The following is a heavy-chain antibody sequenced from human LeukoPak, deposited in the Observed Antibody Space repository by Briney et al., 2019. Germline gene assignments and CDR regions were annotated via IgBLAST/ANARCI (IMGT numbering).Heavy chain of an antibody. V-gene: IGHV3-21*01. J-gene: IGHJ4*02. CDR1: GFTFSSYS. CDR2: ISSSSSYI. CDR3: AKGPIDYYDSSGYYYQGYYFDY. D-gene: IGHD3-22*01. Sequence: GGSLRLSCAASGFTFSSYSMNWVRQAPGKGLEWVSSISSSSSYIYYADSVKGRFTISRDNAKNSLYLQMNSLRAEDTAVYYCAKGPIDYYDSSGYYYQGYYFDYWGQGTLVTVSS.